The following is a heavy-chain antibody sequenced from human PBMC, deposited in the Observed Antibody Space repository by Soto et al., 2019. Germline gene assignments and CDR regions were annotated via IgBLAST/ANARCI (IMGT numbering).Heavy chain of an antibody. V-gene: IGHV3-23*01. Sequence: PVGSLRLPCAASGFTFSSYAMHWVRQAPGKGLEWVSAISGSGGSTYYADSVKGRFTISRDNSKNTLYLQMNSLRAEDTAVYYCAKEKAEGNIVLVGNWFDPWGQGTLVTVSP. D-gene: IGHD2-2*01. J-gene: IGHJ5*02. CDR1: GFTFSSYA. CDR3: AKEKAEGNIVLVGNWFDP. CDR2: ISGSGGST.